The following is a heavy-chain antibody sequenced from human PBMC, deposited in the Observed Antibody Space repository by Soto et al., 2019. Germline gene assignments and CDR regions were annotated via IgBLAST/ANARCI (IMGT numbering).Heavy chain of an antibody. V-gene: IGHV4-30-4*01. CDR1: GYSIGSGDYY. D-gene: IGHD4-17*01. CDR2: IYYSGSTYSRGST. Sequence: SVTLSLTCAVSGYSIGSGDYYWSWIRQPPGKGLEWIGYIYYSGSTYSRGSTYYNPSLKSRVTISVDTSKNQFSLKLNSVTAADTAVYYCARDYGDYNWFDPWGQGTLVTVSS. CDR3: ARDYGDYNWFDP. J-gene: IGHJ5*02.